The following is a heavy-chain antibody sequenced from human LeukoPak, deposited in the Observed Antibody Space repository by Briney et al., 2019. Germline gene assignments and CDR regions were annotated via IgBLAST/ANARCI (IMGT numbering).Heavy chain of an antibody. J-gene: IGHJ4*02. D-gene: IGHD6-13*01. CDR1: GYTFTGYY. CDR3: AREYSSSWFIFDY. V-gene: IGHV1-2*02. Sequence: GASVKVSCKASGYTFTGYYIHWVRQAPGQGLEWMGWISPHSGGTNYAQKLQGRVTMSRDTSITTAYMELSSLKSDDTAVYYCAREYSSSWFIFDYWGQGTLVTVSS. CDR2: ISPHSGGT.